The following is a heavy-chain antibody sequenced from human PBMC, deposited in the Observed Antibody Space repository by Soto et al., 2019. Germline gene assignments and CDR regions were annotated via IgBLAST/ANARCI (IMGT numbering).Heavy chain of an antibody. J-gene: IGHJ5*02. V-gene: IGHV1-3*01. CDR3: ASGYGFDP. Sequence: ASVKVSCKASGYTFTNYAMHWVRQAPGQRLEWMGWTNAGNGNTGYAQKFQGRVTMTRNTSISTAYMELSSLRSEDTAVYYCASGYGFDPWGQGTLVTVSS. CDR1: GYTFTNYA. D-gene: IGHD3-22*01. CDR2: TNAGNGNT.